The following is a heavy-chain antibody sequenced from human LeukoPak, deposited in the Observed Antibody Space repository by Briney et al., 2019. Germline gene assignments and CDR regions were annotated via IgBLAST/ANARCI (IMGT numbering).Heavy chain of an antibody. V-gene: IGHV4-59*08. CDR1: GGSISNYY. CDR3: ARQTSSSGQWLVKKWFDP. J-gene: IGHJ5*02. CDR2: IYHSGST. D-gene: IGHD6-19*01. Sequence: SETLFLTCTVSGGSISNYYWSWIRQPPGKGLEWIGYIYHSGSTNYNPSLKSRVTISVDTSKNQFSLKLSSVTAADTAVYYCARQTSSSGQWLVKKWFDPWGQGTLVTVSA.